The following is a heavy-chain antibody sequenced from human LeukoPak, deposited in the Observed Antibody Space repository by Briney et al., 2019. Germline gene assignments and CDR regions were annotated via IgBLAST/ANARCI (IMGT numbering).Heavy chain of an antibody. CDR1: GVTLSTYA. D-gene: IGHD6-19*01. J-gene: IGHJ4*02. Sequence: GGSLRLSCAASGVTLSTYAMSWARQAPGKGLEWVSGISSSGSGDNTYYADSVKGRFTISRDNSKNTLYLQMNSLRAEDTAVYYCARDVYKFPRYSSGWSFDYWGQGTLVTVSS. CDR3: ARDVYKFPRYSSGWSFDY. V-gene: IGHV3-23*01. CDR2: ISSSGSGDNT.